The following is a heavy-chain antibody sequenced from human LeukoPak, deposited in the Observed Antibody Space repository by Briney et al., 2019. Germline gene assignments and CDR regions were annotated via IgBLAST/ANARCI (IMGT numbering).Heavy chain of an antibody. CDR3: AKSTVTTPYYYGMDV. Sequence: GESLKISWKGSGYSFTTYWIGWVRQMPGKGLELMGIIYPGDSDTKYSPSFQGQVTISADKSISTAYLQWSSLKASDTAMYYCAKSTVTTPYYYGMDVWGQGTTVTVSS. CDR1: GYSFTTYW. J-gene: IGHJ6*02. V-gene: IGHV5-51*01. CDR2: IYPGDSDT. D-gene: IGHD4-17*01.